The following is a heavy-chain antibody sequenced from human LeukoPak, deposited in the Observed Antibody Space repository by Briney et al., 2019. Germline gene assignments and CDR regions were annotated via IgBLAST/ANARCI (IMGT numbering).Heavy chain of an antibody. D-gene: IGHD6-25*01. CDR3: ARDGGPLTD. J-gene: IGHJ4*02. CDR1: GYTFNSYA. CDR2: ISTYNGIT. V-gene: IGHV1-18*01. Sequence: GASVKVSCKASGYTFNSYAITWVRQAPGQGLEWMGWISTYNGITSYAQKLQGRVTMTTDTSTSTAYMELRSLRSDDTAVYYCARDGGPLTDWGQGTLVTVSS.